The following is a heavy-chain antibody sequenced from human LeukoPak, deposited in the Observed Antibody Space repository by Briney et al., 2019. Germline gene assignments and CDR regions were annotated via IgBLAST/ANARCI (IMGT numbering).Heavy chain of an antibody. J-gene: IGHJ4*02. CDR1: GFTFSDYY. Sequence: GGSLRLSCAASGFTFSDYYMSWIRQAPGKGLEWVSYIGSSGSTIYYTDSVKGRFTISRDNAKNSLYLQMNSLRAEDTALYYCAKVGTVAGTYDYWGQGTLVTVSS. CDR2: IGSSGSTI. V-gene: IGHV3-11*01. D-gene: IGHD6-19*01. CDR3: AKVGTVAGTYDY.